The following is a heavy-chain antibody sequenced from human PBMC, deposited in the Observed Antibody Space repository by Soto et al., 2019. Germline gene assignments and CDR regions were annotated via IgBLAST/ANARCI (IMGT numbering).Heavy chain of an antibody. CDR2: INHSGST. J-gene: IGHJ6*02. Sequence: SETLSLTCAVYDGSFIGYYWSLIRHPPWKGLEWIVEINHSGSTNYNPSLKSRVTISVDTSKNQFSLKLSSVTAADTAVYYCARGTWGLFHYYYGMDVWGQGTTVTVSS. CDR1: DGSFIGYY. V-gene: IGHV4-34*01. CDR3: ARGTWGLFHYYYGMDV. D-gene: IGHD1-26*01.